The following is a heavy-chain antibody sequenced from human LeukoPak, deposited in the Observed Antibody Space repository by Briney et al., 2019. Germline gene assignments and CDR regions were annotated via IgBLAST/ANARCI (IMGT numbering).Heavy chain of an antibody. Sequence: GGSLRLSCAASGFTFSSYSMNWVRQAPGKGLEWVSSISSSSSYIYYADSVKGRFTISRDNAKNSLYLQINSLRAEDTAVYYCARTGWPAAYYFDYWGQGTLVTVSS. J-gene: IGHJ4*02. CDR1: GFTFSSYS. CDR2: ISSSSSYI. V-gene: IGHV3-21*01. D-gene: IGHD6-19*01. CDR3: ARTGWPAAYYFDY.